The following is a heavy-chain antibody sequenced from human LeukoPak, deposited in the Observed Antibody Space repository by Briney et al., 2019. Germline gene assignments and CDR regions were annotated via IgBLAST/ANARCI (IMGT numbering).Heavy chain of an antibody. J-gene: IGHJ4*02. CDR2: ISGSGGNT. CDR1: GFTFSSYA. V-gene: IGHV3-23*01. D-gene: IGHD3-9*01. Sequence: GGSLRLSCAASGFTFSSYAMSWVRQAPGKGLEWVSAISGSGGNTYYADSVKGRFTISRDNAKNSLYLQMNSLRDEDTAIYYCARDFSLRYFDPFDYWGQGTLVTVSS. CDR3: ARDFSLRYFDPFDY.